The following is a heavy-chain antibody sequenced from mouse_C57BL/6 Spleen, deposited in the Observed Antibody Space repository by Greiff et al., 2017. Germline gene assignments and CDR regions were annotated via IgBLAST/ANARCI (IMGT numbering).Heavy chain of an antibody. Sequence: VQLQQPGAELVMPVASVKLSCKASGYTFTSYWMHWVKQRPGQGLEWIGEIDPSDSYTNYNQKFKGKSTLTVDQSSSTTYMQLSSLTSEDSAVYYCARQCYSWLAYWGKGTLVTVPA. V-gene: IGHV1-69*01. CDR1: GYTFTSYW. D-gene: IGHD2-12*01. CDR3: ARQCYSWLAY. CDR2: IDPSDSYT. J-gene: IGHJ3*01.